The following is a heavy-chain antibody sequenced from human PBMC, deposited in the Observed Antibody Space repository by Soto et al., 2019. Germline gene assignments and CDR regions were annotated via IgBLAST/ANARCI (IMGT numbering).Heavy chain of an antibody. J-gene: IGHJ3*02. CDR2: IWYDGSNK. CDR1: GFTFSSYG. D-gene: IGHD6-19*01. CDR3: ASDRGQWLVFGLIWIPDAFDI. V-gene: IGHV3-33*01. Sequence: QVQLVESGGGVVQPGRSLRLSCEASGFTFSSYGMHWVREAPGKGLEWVAGIWYDGSNKYYADSVKGRFTISRDNSKNTAYLQFNSVIAADTAMYYFASDRGQWLVFGLIWIPDAFDIWGQGTMVTVSS.